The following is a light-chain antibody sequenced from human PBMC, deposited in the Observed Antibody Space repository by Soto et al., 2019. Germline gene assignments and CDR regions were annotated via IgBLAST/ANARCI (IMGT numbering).Light chain of an antibody. V-gene: IGLV1-51*02. CDR1: TSNIGNNY. CDR2: ENN. CDR3: GTWDSSLSAGNYV. J-gene: IGLJ1*01. Sequence: SVLAQPPSVSAAPGQKVTISCSGSTSNIGNNYVSWYQQLPGTAPKLLIYENNKRPSGIPDRFSGSKSGTSATLGITGLQTGDEADYYCGTWDSSLSAGNYVFGTGTKVTVL.